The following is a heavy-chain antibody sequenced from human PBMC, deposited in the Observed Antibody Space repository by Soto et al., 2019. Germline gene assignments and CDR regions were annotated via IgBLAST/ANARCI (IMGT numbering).Heavy chain of an antibody. CDR2: IIPIFGTA. D-gene: IGHD2-2*01. V-gene: IGHV1-69*13. Sequence: SVKVSCKASGGTFSSYAISWVRQAPGQGLEWMGGIIPIFGTANYAQKFQGRVTITADESTSTAYMELSSLRSEDTAVYYCASGPDIVVVPAPLYYYYGMDVWGQGTTVTVSS. CDR3: ASGPDIVVVPAPLYYYYGMDV. CDR1: GGTFSSYA. J-gene: IGHJ6*02.